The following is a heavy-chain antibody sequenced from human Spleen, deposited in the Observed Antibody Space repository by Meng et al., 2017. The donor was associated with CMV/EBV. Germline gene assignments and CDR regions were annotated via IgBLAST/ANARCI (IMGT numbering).Heavy chain of an antibody. CDR2: MYYSGSG. D-gene: IGHD3-10*01. V-gene: IGHV4-61*08. J-gene: IGHJ4*02. Sequence: SGGSVSSGGYYWSWIRQPPGKGLEWIGYMYYSGSGDYNPSLKSRVTFSLDTSTNRFSLRLNSVTAADTAVYYCARNSDSGILFFVYWGQGTLVTVSS. CDR3: ARNSDSGILFFVY. CDR1: GGSVSSGGYY.